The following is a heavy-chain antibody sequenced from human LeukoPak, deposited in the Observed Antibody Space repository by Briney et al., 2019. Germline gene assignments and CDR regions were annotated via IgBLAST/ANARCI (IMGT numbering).Heavy chain of an antibody. CDR1: GGSFNGYY. CDR3: ARGLWFGDENPPYFDY. V-gene: IGHV4-34*01. J-gene: IGHJ4*02. Sequence: SETLSLTCAVYGGSFNGYYWSWIRQPPGKGLEWIGEINHSGSTNYSPSLKSRVTLSVDTSKNQFSLRLSSVTAADTAVYYCARGLWFGDENPPYFDYWGQGILVTVSS. D-gene: IGHD3-10*01. CDR2: INHSGST.